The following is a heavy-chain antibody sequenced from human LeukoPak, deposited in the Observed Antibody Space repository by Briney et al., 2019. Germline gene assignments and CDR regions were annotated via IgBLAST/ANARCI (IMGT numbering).Heavy chain of an antibody. Sequence: ASVKVSCKASGYTFTSYYMHWVRQAPGQGLEWMGIINPSGGTTSSAQKFQGRVTMTRDTSISTAYMELSRLRSDDTAVYYCARDRGYSGYDFVYWGQGTLVTVSS. CDR2: INPSGGTT. J-gene: IGHJ4*02. D-gene: IGHD5-12*01. CDR3: ARDRGYSGYDFVY. CDR1: GYTFTSYY. V-gene: IGHV1-46*01.